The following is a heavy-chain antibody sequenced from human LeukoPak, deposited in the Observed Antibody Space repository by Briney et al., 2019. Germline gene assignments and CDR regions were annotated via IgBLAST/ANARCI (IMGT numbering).Heavy chain of an antibody. D-gene: IGHD3/OR15-3a*01. CDR2: IYIGGST. V-gene: IGHV3-53*01. CDR3: ARVGLRAYGMDV. CDR1: GFTVSSNY. Sequence: GGSLRLSCAASGFTVSSNYMSWVRQAPGKGLEWVSVIYIGGSTYYADSVKGRFTISRDISKNTLYLQMNSLRAEDTAVYYCARVGLRAYGMDVWGQGTTVTVSS. J-gene: IGHJ6*02.